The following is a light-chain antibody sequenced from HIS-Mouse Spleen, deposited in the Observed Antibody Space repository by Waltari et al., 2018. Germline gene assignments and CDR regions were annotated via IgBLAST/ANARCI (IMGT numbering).Light chain of an antibody. Sequence: QSALTQPASVSGSPGQSITISCTGTSSDVGSYNLVSWYQQHPGKDPKPMIYEGSKRPSGVYNRFSGSKSGNTASLTISGLQAEDEADYYCCSYAGSSTYVVFGGGTKLTVL. CDR3: CSYAGSSTYVV. CDR2: EGS. J-gene: IGLJ2*01. CDR1: SSDVGSYNL. V-gene: IGLV2-23*01.